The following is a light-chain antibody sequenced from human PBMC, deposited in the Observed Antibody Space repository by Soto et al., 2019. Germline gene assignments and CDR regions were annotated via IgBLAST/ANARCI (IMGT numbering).Light chain of an antibody. CDR3: HQYGSSPFT. V-gene: IGKV3-20*01. CDR2: ATS. J-gene: IGKJ4*01. Sequence: EIVLTQSPGTLSLSPGERATLSCRASQRVSTSYLAWYQQQPGQAPRLLIYATSSRATGIPDRFSGSGSGKDFSLTISRLEPEDFAVYYCHQYGSSPFTFGGGTKVEIK. CDR1: QRVSTSY.